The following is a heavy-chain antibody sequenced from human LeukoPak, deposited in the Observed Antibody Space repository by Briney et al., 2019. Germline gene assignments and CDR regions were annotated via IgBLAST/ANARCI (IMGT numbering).Heavy chain of an antibody. D-gene: IGHD2-15*01. CDR1: GFTFRSYW. CDR3: IVSATARGGVDY. CDR2: IKQDGSEK. J-gene: IGHJ4*02. Sequence: PGGSLRLSCAASGFTFRSYWMSWVRQAPGKGLEWVANIKQDGSEKYYVDSVKGRFTISRDKAKNSLYLQMNSLRAEDTAVYYCIVSATARGGVDYWGQGTLVTVSS. V-gene: IGHV3-7*01.